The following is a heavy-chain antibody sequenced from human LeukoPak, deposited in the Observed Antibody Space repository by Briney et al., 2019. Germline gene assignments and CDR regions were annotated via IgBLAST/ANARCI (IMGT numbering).Heavy chain of an antibody. CDR1: GYTFTSYG. D-gene: IGHD5-18*01. CDR2: ISAYNGNT. Sequence: ASVKVSCKASGYTFTSYGISWVRQAPGQGLEWMGWISAYNGNTNYAQKLQGRVTMTTDTSTSTAYMELRSLRSDDTAVYYCARDYVDTAIPPTNDAFDFWGQGTMVTVSS. J-gene: IGHJ3*01. V-gene: IGHV1-18*01. CDR3: ARDYVDTAIPPTNDAFDF.